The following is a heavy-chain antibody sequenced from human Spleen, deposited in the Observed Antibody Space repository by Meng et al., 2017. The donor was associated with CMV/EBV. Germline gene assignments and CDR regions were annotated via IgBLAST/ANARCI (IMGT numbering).Heavy chain of an antibody. CDR1: GFTFSSYW. D-gene: IGHD2-21*01. V-gene: IGHV3-7*01. Sequence: GESLKISCAASGFTFSSYWMSWVRQAPGKGLEWVANIKQDGSEKYYVDSVKGRFTISRDNAKNSLYLQMNSLRAEDTAVYYCARDQYRCLGGGDCRNYYYGMDVWGQGTTVTVSS. CDR2: IKQDGSEK. J-gene: IGHJ6*02. CDR3: ARDQYRCLGGGDCRNYYYGMDV.